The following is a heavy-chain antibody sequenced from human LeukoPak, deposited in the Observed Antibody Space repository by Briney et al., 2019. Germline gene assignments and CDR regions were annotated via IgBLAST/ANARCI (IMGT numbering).Heavy chain of an antibody. Sequence: GGSLRLSCAASGFTFSSYGMSWVRQAPGKGLEWVSAISGSGGSTYYADSVKGRFTISRDNSKNTLYLQMNSLRAEDTAVYYCAKDPQGIAAAGTVEGEDWFDPWGQGTLVTVSS. CDR3: AKDPQGIAAAGTVEGEDWFDP. D-gene: IGHD6-13*01. CDR2: ISGSGGST. J-gene: IGHJ5*02. CDR1: GFTFSSYG. V-gene: IGHV3-23*01.